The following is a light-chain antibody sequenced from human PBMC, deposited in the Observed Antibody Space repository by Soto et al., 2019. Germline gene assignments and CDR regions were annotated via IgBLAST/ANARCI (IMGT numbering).Light chain of an antibody. Sequence: QSALTQPASVSGSPGQSITISCTGNSSDVGGYNYVSWYQQHPGKAPKLMIYEVSNRPSGVSNRFSGSKSGNTASLTISGLQAEDEADYYCSSYTSSNTHVFGTGTKVTVL. J-gene: IGLJ1*01. V-gene: IGLV2-14*01. CDR1: SSDVGGYNY. CDR3: SSYTSSNTHV. CDR2: EVS.